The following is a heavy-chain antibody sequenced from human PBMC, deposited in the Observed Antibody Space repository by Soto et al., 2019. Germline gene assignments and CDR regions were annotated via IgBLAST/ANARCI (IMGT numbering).Heavy chain of an antibody. J-gene: IGHJ4*02. D-gene: IGHD1-26*01. CDR2: VDPEDGET. Sequence: ASVKVSCKVSGYTFTDYYMHWVQQAPGKGLEWMGLVDPEDGETIYAEKFQGRVTITADTSTDTAYMELSSLRSEDTAVYYCATDVRQKLAYFDYCGQGPLVTVYS. V-gene: IGHV1-69-2*01. CDR3: ATDVRQKLAYFDY. CDR1: GYTFTDYY.